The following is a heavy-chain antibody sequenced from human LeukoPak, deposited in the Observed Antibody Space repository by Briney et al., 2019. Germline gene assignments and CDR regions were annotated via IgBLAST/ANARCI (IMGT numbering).Heavy chain of an antibody. Sequence: GGSLRLSCAASGFTFSSYAMSWVRQAPGKGLEWVSAISGSGGSTYYADSVKGRFTISRDNSKNTLYLQMNSLRAEDTAVYYCAKEGSSSWYGANWFDPWGQGTLVTVSS. D-gene: IGHD6-13*01. CDR1: GFTFSSYA. CDR3: AKEGSSSWYGANWFDP. J-gene: IGHJ5*02. V-gene: IGHV3-23*01. CDR2: ISGSGGST.